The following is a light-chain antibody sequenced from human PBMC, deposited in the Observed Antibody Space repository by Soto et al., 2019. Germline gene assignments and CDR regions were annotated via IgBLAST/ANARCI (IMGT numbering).Light chain of an antibody. Sequence: DIQITHSPSSLSASVGDRVTITCRTSQGINDYLNWYQMKPGEAPKLLIYAASALQSGIPSRFSGSASGTEFTLTITSLQPEDFATYYCQQSYNFPRTFGQGTKVDIK. CDR2: AAS. V-gene: IGKV1-39*01. J-gene: IGKJ1*01. CDR3: QQSYNFPRT. CDR1: QGINDY.